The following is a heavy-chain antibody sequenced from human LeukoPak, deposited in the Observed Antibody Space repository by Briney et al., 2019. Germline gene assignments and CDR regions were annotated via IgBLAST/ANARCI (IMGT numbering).Heavy chain of an antibody. CDR2: IWYDGSNK. V-gene: IGHV3-33*01. Sequence: GGSLRLSCAASGFTFSSYGMHWVRQAPGKGLEWVAVIWYDGSNKYYADSVKGRFTISRDNSKNTLYLQMNSLRAEDTAVYYCARTVCSSTSCYYYYYMDVWGKGTTVTVSS. D-gene: IGHD2-2*01. CDR3: ARTVCSSTSCYYYYYMDV. CDR1: GFTFSSYG. J-gene: IGHJ6*03.